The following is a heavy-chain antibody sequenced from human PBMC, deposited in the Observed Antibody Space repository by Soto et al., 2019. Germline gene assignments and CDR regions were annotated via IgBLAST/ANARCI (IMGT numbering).Heavy chain of an antibody. J-gene: IGHJ4*02. CDR3: AAEGYYYDSSGYYY. CDR2: IVVGSGNT. Sequence: SVKVSCKASGYTFTSYGISWVRQAPGQRLEWIGWIVVGSGNTNYAQKFQERVTITRDMSTSTAYMELSSLRSEDTAVYYCAAEGYYYDSSGYYYWGQGTLVTVSS. V-gene: IGHV1-58*02. D-gene: IGHD3-22*01. CDR1: GYTFTSYG.